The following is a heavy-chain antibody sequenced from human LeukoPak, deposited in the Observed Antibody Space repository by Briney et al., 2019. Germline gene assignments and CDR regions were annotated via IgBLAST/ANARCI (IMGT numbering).Heavy chain of an antibody. V-gene: IGHV4-34*01. Sequence: SETLSLTCAVYGGSFSGYYWSWIRQPPGKGLEWIGEINHSGSTNYNPSLKSRVIISVDTSKNQFSLKLSSVTAADTAVYYCARGVGATFGNWGQGTLVTVSS. D-gene: IGHD1-26*01. J-gene: IGHJ4*02. CDR1: GGSFSGYY. CDR2: INHSGST. CDR3: ARGVGATFGN.